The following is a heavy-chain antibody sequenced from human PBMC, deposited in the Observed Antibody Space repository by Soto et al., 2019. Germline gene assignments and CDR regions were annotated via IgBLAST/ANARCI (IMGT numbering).Heavy chain of an antibody. Sequence: ASVKVSCKASGYTFTGYYMHWVRQAPGQGLEWMGRINPNSGGTNYAQKFQGWVTMNRDTSISTAYMELSRLRSDDTAVYYCAREYGSGSFDYWGQGTLVTVSS. D-gene: IGHD3-10*01. J-gene: IGHJ4*02. CDR2: INPNSGGT. CDR1: GYTFTGYY. CDR3: AREYGSGSFDY. V-gene: IGHV1-2*04.